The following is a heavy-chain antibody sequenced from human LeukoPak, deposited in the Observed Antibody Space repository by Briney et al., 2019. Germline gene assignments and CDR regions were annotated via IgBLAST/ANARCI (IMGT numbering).Heavy chain of an antibody. CDR3: ASYTAMVTRRFDY. Sequence: PSQTLSLTCTVSGGSISSYYWSWLRQPPGKGLEWIGYIYYSGSTNYNPSLKSRVTISVDTSKNQFSLKLSSVTAADTAVYYCASYTAMVTRRFDYWGQGTLVTVSS. J-gene: IGHJ4*02. D-gene: IGHD5-18*01. CDR2: IYYSGST. V-gene: IGHV4-59*01. CDR1: GGSISSYY.